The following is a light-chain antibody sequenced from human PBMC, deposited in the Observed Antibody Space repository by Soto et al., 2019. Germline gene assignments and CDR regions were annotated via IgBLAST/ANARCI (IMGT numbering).Light chain of an antibody. V-gene: IGKV3-20*01. J-gene: IGKJ1*01. CDR2: DAS. Sequence: IVLTQSPGTLSLSPGERATLSCRASQSVNSWYLAWYQQKPGQAPRLLIYDASSRATGIPDRFSGSGSGTDFTLTISRLEPEDFAVDYCQQYNYSPTTCGQGPKVEIK. CDR3: QQYNYSPTT. CDR1: QSVNSWY.